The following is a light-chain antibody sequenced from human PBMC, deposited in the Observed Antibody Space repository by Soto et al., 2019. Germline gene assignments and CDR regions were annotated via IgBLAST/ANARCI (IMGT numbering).Light chain of an antibody. J-gene: IGKJ1*01. CDR1: QSVSSSY. V-gene: IGKV3-20*01. CDR2: GAS. Sequence: EIVLTQSPGTLSLSPGERATLSCRASQSVSSSYLAWYQQKPGQAPRLLIYGASSRATGIPDRFSGSGSGTDLTLTINRLGPEDFPVYYCQQYGSSPPWTFGQGTKVEIK. CDR3: QQYGSSPPWT.